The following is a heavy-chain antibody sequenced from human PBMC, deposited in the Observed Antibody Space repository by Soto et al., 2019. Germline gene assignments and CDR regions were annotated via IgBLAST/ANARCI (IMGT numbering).Heavy chain of an antibody. CDR1: GFTFRSHA. CDR3: AKDKMEQWLVGGYFDN. CDR2: IIDDGGRA. J-gene: IGHJ4*01. V-gene: IGHV3-23*01. D-gene: IGHD6-19*01. Sequence: GGSLRLSCSASGFTFRSHAMSWVRQAPGKALEWVSAIIDDGGRAYYADSVKGPFTTSRDNSKNTLSLQMNSLRAQDTAVYYCAKDKMEQWLVGGYFDNWGQGTQVTVSS.